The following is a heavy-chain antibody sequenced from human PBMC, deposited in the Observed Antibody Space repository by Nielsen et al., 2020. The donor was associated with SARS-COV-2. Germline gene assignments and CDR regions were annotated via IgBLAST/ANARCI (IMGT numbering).Heavy chain of an antibody. CDR3: ARDNAITIFGVGFDY. V-gene: IGHV4-30-4*01. CDR1: GGSISSGDYY. J-gene: IGHJ4*02. CDR2: IYHSGST. D-gene: IGHD3-3*01. Sequence: SETLSLTCTVSGGSISSGDYYWSWIRQPPGKGLEWIGYIYHSGSTYYNPSLKSRVTISVDTSKNQFSLKLSSVTAADTAVYYCARDNAITIFGVGFDYWGQGTLVTVSS.